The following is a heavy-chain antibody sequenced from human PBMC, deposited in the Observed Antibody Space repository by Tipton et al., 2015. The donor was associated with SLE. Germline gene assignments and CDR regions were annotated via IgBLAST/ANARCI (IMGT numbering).Heavy chain of an antibody. CDR3: ARGLGGYYETLGSVPFDI. CDR2: IYYTGIT. V-gene: IGHV4-30-4*01. D-gene: IGHD3-3*01. J-gene: IGHJ3*02. CDR1: GGSISSGDNY. Sequence: TLSLTCIVSGGSISSGDNYWSWIRQTPGKGLEWIAYIYYTGITYYKPYLKSRVTISVDTSKNQFSLKLSSVTAADTAVYYCARGLGGYYETLGSVPFDIWGQGTMVTVSS.